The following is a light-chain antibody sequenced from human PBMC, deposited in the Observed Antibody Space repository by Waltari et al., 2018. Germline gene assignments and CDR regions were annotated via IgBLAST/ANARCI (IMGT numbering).Light chain of an antibody. CDR2: WAS. V-gene: IGKV4-1*01. CDR1: QSVLYSSNNKDY. Sequence: DIVMTQSPDSLAVSLCERATINCKSSQSVLYSSNNKDYLAWYQQKPGQPPKLLIYWASTRESGVPDRFSGSGSGTDFTLTISSLQAEDVAVYYCQQYYSTPCTFGQGTKVEIK. J-gene: IGKJ1*01. CDR3: QQYYSTPCT.